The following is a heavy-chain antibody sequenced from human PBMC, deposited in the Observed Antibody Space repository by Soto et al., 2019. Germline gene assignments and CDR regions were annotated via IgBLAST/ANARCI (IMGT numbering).Heavy chain of an antibody. CDR1: GFTFDDYA. V-gene: IGHV3-9*01. J-gene: IGHJ6*03. Sequence: DVQLVESGGGLVQPGRSLRLSCAASGFTFDDYAMHWVRQAPGKGLEWVSGISWNSGSIGYADSVKGRFTISRDNAKNSLYLQMNSLRAEDTALYYCAKDAGEYYGSGRFYYMDVWGKGTTVTVSS. CDR3: AKDAGEYYGSGRFYYMDV. CDR2: ISWNSGSI. D-gene: IGHD3-10*01.